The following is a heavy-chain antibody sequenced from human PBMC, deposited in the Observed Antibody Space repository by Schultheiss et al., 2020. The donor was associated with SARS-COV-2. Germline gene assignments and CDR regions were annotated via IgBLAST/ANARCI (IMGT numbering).Heavy chain of an antibody. CDR2: INPNSGGT. D-gene: IGHD6-6*01. V-gene: IGHV1-2*02. Sequence: ASVKVSCKASGYTFTSYGISWVRQAPGQGLEWMGWINPNSGGTNYAQKFQGRVTMTRDTSISTAYMELSSLRSEDTAVYYCARAQADVDSSSSGFDYWGQGTLVTVSS. CDR1: GYTFTSYG. CDR3: ARAQADVDSSSSGFDY. J-gene: IGHJ4*02.